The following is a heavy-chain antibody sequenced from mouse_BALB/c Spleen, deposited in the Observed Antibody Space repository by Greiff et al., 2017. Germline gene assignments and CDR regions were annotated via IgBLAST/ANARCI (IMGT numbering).Heavy chain of an antibody. CDR3: ARKRDYYGYWAMDY. Sequence: DVMLVESGGGLVKPGGSLKLSCAASGFTFSSYAMSWVRQTPEKRLEWVASISSGGSTYYPDSVKGRFTISRDNARNILYLQMSSLRSEDTAMYYCARKRDYYGYWAMDYWGQGTSVTVSS. V-gene: IGHV5-6-5*01. D-gene: IGHD1-2*01. J-gene: IGHJ4*01. CDR1: GFTFSSYA. CDR2: ISSGGST.